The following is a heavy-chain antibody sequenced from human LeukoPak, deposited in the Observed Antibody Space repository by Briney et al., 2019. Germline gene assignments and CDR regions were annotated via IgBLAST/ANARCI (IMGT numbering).Heavy chain of an antibody. CDR1: GYSFTGYY. J-gene: IGHJ4*02. V-gene: IGHV1-2*02. CDR3: ASLSSGGGRFDY. CDR2: INPDSGGT. Sequence: ASVKVSCKASGYSFTGYYIHWIRQAPGQGLEWMGWINPDSGGTNFAQKFQGSVTMTRDTSITTAYMELSSLTSDDTAVYYCASLSSGGGRFDYGGQGTLDPVS. D-gene: IGHD3-16*02.